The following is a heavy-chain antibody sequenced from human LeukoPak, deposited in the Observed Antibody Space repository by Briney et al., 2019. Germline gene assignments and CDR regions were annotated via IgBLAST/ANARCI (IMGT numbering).Heavy chain of an antibody. CDR2: INPNTGGT. CDR3: ARSRTYPTGMDV. CDR1: GYTFTGYY. D-gene: IGHD2-8*01. V-gene: IGHV1-2*02. Sequence: ASVKVSCKASGYTFTGYYIHWMRQAPGQGLEWMGWINPNTGGTNYAQKFQGRVTMTRDTSISTAYMELSRLRSDDTAVYYCARSRTYPTGMDVWGQGTTVTVSS. J-gene: IGHJ6*02.